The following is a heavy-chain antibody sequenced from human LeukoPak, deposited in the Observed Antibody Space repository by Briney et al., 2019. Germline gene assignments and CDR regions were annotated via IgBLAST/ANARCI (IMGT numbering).Heavy chain of an antibody. Sequence: PGGSLRLSCAVSGFTFSNYAMSWVRQAPGKGLEWVSSISGSGGTTYSADSVKGRFTISRDNSKNTVSLQMNSLRAEDTAAYYCAKGVAARPYYYYGMDVWGPGTTVTVSS. D-gene: IGHD6-6*01. CDR3: AKGVAARPYYYYGMDV. CDR1: GFTFSNYA. CDR2: ISGSGGTT. V-gene: IGHV3-23*01. J-gene: IGHJ6*02.